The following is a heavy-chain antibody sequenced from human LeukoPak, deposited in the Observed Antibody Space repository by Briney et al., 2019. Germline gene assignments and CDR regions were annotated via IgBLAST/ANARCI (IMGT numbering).Heavy chain of an antibody. J-gene: IGHJ4*02. Sequence: PGGSLRLSCAASGFTFSSYWMTWVRQAPGKGLEWVANIKTDGSQKYYVDSVKGRFSISRDNAKNSLYLQMNSLRAEDTAVYYCAREGVDYYGSGSFDYWGQGTLVTVSS. CDR1: GFTFSSYW. D-gene: IGHD3-10*01. V-gene: IGHV3-7*03. CDR2: IKTDGSQK. CDR3: AREGVDYYGSGSFDY.